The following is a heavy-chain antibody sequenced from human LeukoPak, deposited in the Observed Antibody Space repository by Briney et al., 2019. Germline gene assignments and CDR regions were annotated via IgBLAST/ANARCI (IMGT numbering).Heavy chain of an antibody. D-gene: IGHD6-13*01. Sequence: EGSLRLSCAASGFTFSWYWMSWVRQAPGKGLEWVANIKEDGSIKYYVDSVKGRLTISRDNAKSSLYLQVNSLRAEDTALYYCARIGYSSSSIDYWGQGTLVTVSS. CDR1: GFTFSWYW. V-gene: IGHV3-7*01. CDR2: IKEDGSIK. CDR3: ARIGYSSSSIDY. J-gene: IGHJ4*02.